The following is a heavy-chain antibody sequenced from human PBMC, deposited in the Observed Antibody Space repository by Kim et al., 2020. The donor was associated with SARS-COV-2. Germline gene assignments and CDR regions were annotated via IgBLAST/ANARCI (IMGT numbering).Heavy chain of an antibody. CDR2: IWYDGSNK. CDR1: GFTFSSYG. Sequence: GGSLRLSCAASGFTFSSYGMHWVRQAPGKGLEWVAVIWYDGSNKYYADSVKGRFTISRDNSKNTLYLQMNSLRAEDTAVYYCARDWDTDEQPRWTGLDYWGQGTLVTVSS. D-gene: IGHD1-1*01. V-gene: IGHV3-33*01. CDR3: ARDWDTDEQPRWTGLDY. J-gene: IGHJ4*02.